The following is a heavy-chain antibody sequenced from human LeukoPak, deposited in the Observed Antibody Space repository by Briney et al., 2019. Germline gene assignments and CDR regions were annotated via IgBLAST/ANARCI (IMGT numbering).Heavy chain of an antibody. CDR2: IYYSGST. CDR1: GCSISSYY. V-gene: IGHV4-59*01. J-gene: IGHJ6*03. Sequence: AETLSLTCTVSGCSISSYYWSWIRQPPGKGLEWIGYIYYSGSTNYNPPLESRLTISVDTSKNHFTLKLSSLTAAYTAVYYCARSSVPYYYYNYSMDVWGNGTTVTVSS. D-gene: IGHD3-22*01. CDR3: ARSSVPYYYYNYSMDV.